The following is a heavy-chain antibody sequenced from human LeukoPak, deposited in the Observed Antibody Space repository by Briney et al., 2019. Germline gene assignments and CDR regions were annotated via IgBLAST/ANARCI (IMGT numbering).Heavy chain of an antibody. J-gene: IGHJ4*02. CDR3: AREGSSGYLFDY. D-gene: IGHD3-22*01. CDR2: TYYRSKWYN. CDR1: GDSVSSNSAT. V-gene: IGHV6-1*01. Sequence: SQTLSLTCAISGDSVSSNSATWDWIRQSPSRGLEWLGRTYYRSKWYNDYAVSLKTRITINPDTSKNQFFLQLNSATPEDTAVYYCAREGSSGYLFDYWGQGALVTVSS.